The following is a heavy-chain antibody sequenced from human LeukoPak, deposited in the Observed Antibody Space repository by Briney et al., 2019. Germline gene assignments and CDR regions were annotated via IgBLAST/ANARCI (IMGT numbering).Heavy chain of an antibody. CDR3: ARGGYSSTLYGRYQH. J-gene: IGHJ1*01. Sequence: GGSLRLSCAASGFTLSSSSMNWVRQAPGKGLEWVSYISSSSSTIYYADSVKGRFTISRDNAKNSLYLQMNSLRAEDTAVYYCARGGYSSTLYGRYQHWGQGTLVTVSP. D-gene: IGHD6-13*01. CDR1: GFTLSSSS. CDR2: ISSSSSTI. V-gene: IGHV3-48*01.